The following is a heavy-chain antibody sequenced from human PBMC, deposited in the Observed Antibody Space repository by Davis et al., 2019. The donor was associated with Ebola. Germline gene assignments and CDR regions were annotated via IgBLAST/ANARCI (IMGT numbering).Heavy chain of an antibody. V-gene: IGHV1-46*01. CDR1: GYTFSNYY. D-gene: IGHD3-10*01. J-gene: IGHJ4*02. CDR3: ARGEYYFDS. CDR2: IHLSSGST. Sequence: AASVKVSCKASGYTFSNYYMHWVRQAPGQGLEWMGIIHLSSGSTRYVQEFQGRVTMTRDTSTSTVYMELSSLRSEDTAVYYCARGEYYFDSWGQGTLVTVSS.